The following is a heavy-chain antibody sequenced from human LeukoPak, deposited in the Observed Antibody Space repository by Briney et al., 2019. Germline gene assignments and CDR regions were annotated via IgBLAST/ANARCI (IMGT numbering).Heavy chain of an antibody. V-gene: IGHV3-11*01. D-gene: IGHD2-2*01. CDR3: ARVRGSSTSNDYFDY. Sequence: PGGSLRLSCAASGFTFSDYYMSWIRQAPGKRLEWVSYISSSGSTIYYADSVKGRFTISRDNAKNSLYLQMNSLRAEDTAVYYCARVRGSSTSNDYFDYWGQGTLVTVSS. CDR2: ISSSGSTI. CDR1: GFTFSDYY. J-gene: IGHJ4*02.